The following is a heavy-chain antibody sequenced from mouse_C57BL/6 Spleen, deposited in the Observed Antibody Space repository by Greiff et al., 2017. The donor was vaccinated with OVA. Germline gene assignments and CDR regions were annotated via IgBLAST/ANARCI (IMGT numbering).Heavy chain of an antibody. Sequence: QVQLQQPGAELVKPVASVKLSCKASGYTFTSYWMHWVKQRPGQGLEWIGMIHPNSGSTNYNEKFKSKATLTVDKSSSTAYMQLSSLTSEDSAVYYCARRDSSGHSWFAYWGQGTLVTVSA. CDR1: GYTFTSYW. V-gene: IGHV1-64*01. CDR3: ARRDSSGHSWFAY. CDR2: IHPNSGST. D-gene: IGHD3-2*02. J-gene: IGHJ3*01.